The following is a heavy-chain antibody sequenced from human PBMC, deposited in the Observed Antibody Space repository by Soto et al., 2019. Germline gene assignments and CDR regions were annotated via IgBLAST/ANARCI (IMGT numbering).Heavy chain of an antibody. D-gene: IGHD6-13*01. J-gene: IGHJ5*02. CDR3: ARDRIAAAVNWFDP. V-gene: IGHV4-59*01. CDR1: GGSISSYY. Sequence: PSETLSLTCTVSGGSISSYYWSWIRQPPGKGLEWIGYIYYSGSTNYNPSLKSRVTISVDTSKNQFSLKLSSVTAADTAVYYCARDRIAAAVNWFDPWGQGTLVTVS. CDR2: IYYSGST.